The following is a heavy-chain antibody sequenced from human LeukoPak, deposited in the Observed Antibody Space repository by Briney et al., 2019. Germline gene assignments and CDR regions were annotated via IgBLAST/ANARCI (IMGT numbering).Heavy chain of an antibody. Sequence: ASVKVSCKVSGYTLTELSMHWVRQAPGKGLEWMGGFDPEDGETIYAQKFQGRVTMTEDTSTDTAHMELSSLRSEDTAVYYCATGRGNHHYSDRRPAGFDYWGQGTLVTVSS. CDR3: ATGRGNHHYSDRRPAGFDY. V-gene: IGHV1-24*01. D-gene: IGHD3-22*01. CDR1: GYTLTELS. J-gene: IGHJ4*02. CDR2: FDPEDGET.